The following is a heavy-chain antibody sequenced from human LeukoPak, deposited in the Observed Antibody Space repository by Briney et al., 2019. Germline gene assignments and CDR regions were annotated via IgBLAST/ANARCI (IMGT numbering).Heavy chain of an antibody. CDR3: AREKVPAAAVPTAFDY. D-gene: IGHD2-2*01. Sequence: GKSLRLSCAVSRFTFSSYTMHWVRQAPGKGLEWVAVISYDGSKKFYADSVKGRFTISRDNSKKMLYLQMNSLRAEDTSIYYCAREKVPAAAVPTAFDYWGQGLLVTVSS. J-gene: IGHJ4*02. CDR1: RFTFSSYT. CDR2: ISYDGSKK. V-gene: IGHV3-30*04.